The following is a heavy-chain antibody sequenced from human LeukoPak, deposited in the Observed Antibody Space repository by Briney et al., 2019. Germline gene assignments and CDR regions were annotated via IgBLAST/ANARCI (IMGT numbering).Heavy chain of an antibody. CDR1: GFTVDSNY. CDR3: AMSSSPPGWQLDY. Sequence: PGGSLRLSCAASGFTVDSNYLSWVRQAPGKGLEWVSTIYTGGNTYYAASVKGRFTISRDFSKNTVFLHMNSLRAEDTAMYYCAMSSSPPGWQLDYWGQGTLVTVSS. CDR2: IYTGGNT. D-gene: IGHD6-19*01. J-gene: IGHJ4*02. V-gene: IGHV3-53*01.